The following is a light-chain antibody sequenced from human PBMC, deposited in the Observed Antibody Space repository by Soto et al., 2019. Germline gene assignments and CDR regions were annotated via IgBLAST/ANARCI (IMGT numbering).Light chain of an antibody. J-gene: IGLJ2*01. V-gene: IGLV1-47*01. CDR3: AAWDDSLSVHVV. CDR1: SSNIGSNY. Sequence: QSVLTQPPSASGTPGQRVTISCSGSSSNIGSNYVYWYQQLPGTAPKLLIYRNNQRPSGFPDRCSGSKSGTSASLAISVLRSEDEADYYCAAWDDSLSVHVVFGGGTKLTVL. CDR2: RNN.